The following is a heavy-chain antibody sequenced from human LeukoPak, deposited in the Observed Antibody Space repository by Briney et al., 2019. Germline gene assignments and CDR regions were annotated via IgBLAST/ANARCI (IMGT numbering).Heavy chain of an antibody. CDR2: INPNGDTT. CDR3: AREMLGMSHYFEY. J-gene: IGHJ4*02. D-gene: IGHD7-27*01. CDR1: GFTFSTYA. Sequence: GGSLRLSCAASGFTFSTYAMHWVRQAPGKGLEFVSAINPNGDTTFYANPVKDRFTISRDNSKNTLYLQMGSLRPEDMAVYYCAREMLGMSHYFEYWGQGTLVTVSS. V-gene: IGHV3-64*01.